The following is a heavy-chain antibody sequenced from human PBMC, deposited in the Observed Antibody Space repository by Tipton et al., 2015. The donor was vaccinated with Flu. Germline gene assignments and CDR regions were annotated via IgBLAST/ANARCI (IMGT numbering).Heavy chain of an antibody. D-gene: IGHD3-22*01. J-gene: IGHJ4*02. Sequence: GSLRLSCAASGFNFSGTTMHWIRQVSGKGLEWVGRIRSPANNYATSYSESVRGRFTISRDDSKNTTFLHMNSLKTDDTAVYFCATRGGGYYIGLPYWGQGTLVTVSS. CDR2: IRSPANNYAT. V-gene: IGHV3-73*01. CDR1: GFNFSGTT. CDR3: ATRGGGYYIGLPY.